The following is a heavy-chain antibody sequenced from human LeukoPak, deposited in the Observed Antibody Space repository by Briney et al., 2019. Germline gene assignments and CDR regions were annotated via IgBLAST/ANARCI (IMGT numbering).Heavy chain of an antibody. CDR2: IYYSGST. V-gene: IGHV4-39*01. J-gene: IGHJ6*03. D-gene: IGHD3-10*01. CDR3: ARLGGSGSYSYYYYYYYMDV. Sequence: PSETLSLTCTVSGGSISSSSYYWGWIRQPPGKGLEWIGSIYYSGSTYYNPSLKSRVTISVDTSKNQFSLKLSSVTAADTAVYYCARLGGSGSYSYYYYYYYMDVGGKGTTVTVSS. CDR1: GGSISSSSYY.